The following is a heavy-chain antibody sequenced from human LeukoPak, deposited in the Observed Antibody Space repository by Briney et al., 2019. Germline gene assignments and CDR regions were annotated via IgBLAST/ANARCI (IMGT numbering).Heavy chain of an antibody. CDR2: ISSSSKYI. J-gene: IGHJ2*01. Sequence: GGSLRLSCAASEFTFSSYNMNWVRQAPGKGLEWVSYISSSSKYIYYADSVKGRFTISRDNAKNSLYLQMNSLRAEDTAVYYCARPEKSPYSSFDLWGRGTLVTVSS. V-gene: IGHV3-21*01. D-gene: IGHD6-19*01. CDR3: ARPEKSPYSSFDL. CDR1: EFTFSSYN.